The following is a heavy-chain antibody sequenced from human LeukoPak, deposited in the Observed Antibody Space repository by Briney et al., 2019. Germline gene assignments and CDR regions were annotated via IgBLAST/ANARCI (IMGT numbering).Heavy chain of an antibody. Sequence: ASVKVSCKASGYTFTYYYMHWVRQAPGHGLEWMGWIYPDSGGTNSAQKFQGRVTMTRDTSISTAYMGLSRLTSDDTAVYYCARGRSDYYLDSWGQGTLVTVSS. CDR2: IYPDSGGT. V-gene: IGHV1-2*02. D-gene: IGHD3-10*01. CDR3: ARGRSDYYLDS. J-gene: IGHJ4*02. CDR1: GYTFTYYY.